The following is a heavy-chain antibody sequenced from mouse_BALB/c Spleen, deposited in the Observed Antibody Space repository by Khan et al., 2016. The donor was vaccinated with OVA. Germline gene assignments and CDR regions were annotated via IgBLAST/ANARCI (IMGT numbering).Heavy chain of an antibody. CDR1: GYTFTNYG. CDR2: IYTYTGEP. J-gene: IGHJ4*01. Sequence: QIQLVQSGPDLKKPGETVKISCKAAGYTFTNYGINWVKQAPGKGLKWMGWIYTYTGEPTYADDFKGRFAFSLETSASTAYLQINNLKNEDTARYFWARGGRRAMDYWGQGTSVTVSS. CDR3: ARGGRRAMDY. V-gene: IGHV9-3-1*01. D-gene: IGHD3-3*01.